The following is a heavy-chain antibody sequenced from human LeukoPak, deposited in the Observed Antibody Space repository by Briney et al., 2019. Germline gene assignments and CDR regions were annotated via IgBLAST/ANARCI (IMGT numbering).Heavy chain of an antibody. Sequence: GGSLRLSCAASGFTFSSYAMSWVRQAPGKGLEWVSAISGSGGSTYYADSVKGRFTISRDNSKNTLYLQMNSLRAEDTAVYYCAKGGSLTYYDFWSGYPNPFDYWGQGTLVTVSS. CDR1: GFTFSSYA. D-gene: IGHD3-3*01. J-gene: IGHJ4*02. V-gene: IGHV3-23*01. CDR3: AKGGSLTYYDFWSGYPNPFDY. CDR2: ISGSGGST.